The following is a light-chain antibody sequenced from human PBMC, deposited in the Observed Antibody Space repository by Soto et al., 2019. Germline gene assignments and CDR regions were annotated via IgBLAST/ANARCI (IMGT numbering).Light chain of an antibody. V-gene: IGKV3-20*01. CDR3: QQYDILPLT. Sequence: EIVLTQSPGTPSLSPGGRATLPCSASQSVSSSYLAWYQQKPGQAPRLLIYGASARAAGIPDRFSGSGSGTDFTLTIIRLEPEDFAVYYCQQYDILPLTFGGGTKVDIK. CDR1: QSVSSSY. CDR2: GAS. J-gene: IGKJ4*01.